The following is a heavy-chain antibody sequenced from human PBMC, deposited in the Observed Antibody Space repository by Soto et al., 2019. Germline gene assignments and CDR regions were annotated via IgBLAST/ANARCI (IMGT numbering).Heavy chain of an antibody. CDR3: ARAIKVNVRPYYFDY. CDR2: ISPYNGNT. CDR1: GYTFTSYG. D-gene: IGHD5-12*01. J-gene: IGHJ4*02. Sequence: ASVKVSCKTSGYTFTSYGISWVRQAPGQGLEWMGWISPYNGNTNHEQKFQGRLTMTTDTSTSTAYMELRSLRSDDTAVYYCARAIKVNVRPYYFDYWGQGTLVTVSS. V-gene: IGHV1-18*04.